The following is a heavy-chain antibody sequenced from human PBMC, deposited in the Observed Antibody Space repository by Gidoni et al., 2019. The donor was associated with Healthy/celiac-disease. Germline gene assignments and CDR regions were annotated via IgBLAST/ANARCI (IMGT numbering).Heavy chain of an antibody. CDR2: ISSSSSYI. V-gene: IGHV3-21*01. D-gene: IGHD5-18*01. Sequence: EVQLVESGGGLVKPGGSLRLSCAASGFTFSSYSMNWVRQAPGKGLEWVSSISSSSSYIYYADSVKGRFTISRDNAKNSLYLQMNSLRAEDTAVYYCARDLQLWVPGRDYWGQGTLVTVSS. J-gene: IGHJ4*02. CDR3: ARDLQLWVPGRDY. CDR1: GFTFSSYS.